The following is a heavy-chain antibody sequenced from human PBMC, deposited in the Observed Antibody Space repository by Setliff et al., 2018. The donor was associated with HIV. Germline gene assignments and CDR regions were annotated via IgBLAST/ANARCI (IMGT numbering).Heavy chain of an antibody. CDR3: TREGRGDPAMATTRIDY. Sequence: LSLTCSVSGDSISSGSYFWGWIRQTPGKGLEWIGNIYYTGFAYYNPSLNSRVTISLDTSKTHFFLNLTSVTDADTAVYFCTREGRGDPAMATTRIDYWGQGKLVTVSS. CDR1: GDSISSGSYF. CDR2: IYYTGFA. J-gene: IGHJ4*02. D-gene: IGHD1-1*01. V-gene: IGHV4-39*02.